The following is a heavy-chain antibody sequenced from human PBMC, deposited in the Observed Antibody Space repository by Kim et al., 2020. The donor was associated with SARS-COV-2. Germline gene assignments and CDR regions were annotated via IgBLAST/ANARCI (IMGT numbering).Heavy chain of an antibody. D-gene: IGHD3-10*01. CDR2: IYSGGST. CDR1: GFTVSSNY. CDR3: ARVAKESRIWFGELGTRGWFDP. J-gene: IGHJ5*02. Sequence: GGSLRLSCAASGFTVSSNYMSWVRQAPGKGLEWVSVIYSGGSTYYADSVKGRFTISRDNSKNTLYLQMNSLRAEDTAVYYCARVAKESRIWFGELGTRGWFDPGGQGTLVTVSS. V-gene: IGHV3-53*01.